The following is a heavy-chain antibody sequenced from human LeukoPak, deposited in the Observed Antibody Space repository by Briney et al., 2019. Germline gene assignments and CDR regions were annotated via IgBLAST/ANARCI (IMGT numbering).Heavy chain of an antibody. CDR3: ARFYYDSSGSSLGFDY. Sequence: SETLSLTCTVSGGSISSTSYYWGWIRQPPGKGLEWIGSVYFSGSTYYNPSLKSRVTISVDTSKNQFSLKLNSLTAADTAVYYCARFYYDSSGSSLGFDYWGQGTLVTVSS. CDR1: GGSISSTSYY. D-gene: IGHD3-22*01. CDR2: VYFSGST. J-gene: IGHJ4*02. V-gene: IGHV4-39*07.